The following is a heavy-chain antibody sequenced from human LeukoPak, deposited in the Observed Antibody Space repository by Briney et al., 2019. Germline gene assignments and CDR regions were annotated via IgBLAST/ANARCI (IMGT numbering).Heavy chain of an antibody. D-gene: IGHD3-3*01. CDR2: ISSSGSSI. CDR1: GFTFSSYE. V-gene: IGHV3-48*03. Sequence: GGSLRLSCVASGFTFSSYEMNWVRQAPGKGLVWISYISSSGSSIHYADSVKGRFTISRDNARNSLYLQMNSLRAEDTAVYYCARDQRYDFWSGFYAVDYWGQGTLLTVSS. CDR3: ARDQRYDFWSGFYAVDY. J-gene: IGHJ4*02.